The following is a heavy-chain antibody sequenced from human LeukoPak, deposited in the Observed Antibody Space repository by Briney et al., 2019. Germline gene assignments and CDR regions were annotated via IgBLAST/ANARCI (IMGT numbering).Heavy chain of an antibody. Sequence: SQTLSLTCAISGDSVSSNSAAWNWIRQSPSKGLEWLGRTYYRSKWYNDYAVSVKSRITINPDTSKNQFSLQLNSVTPEDTAVYYCARVITMVRGALYYMDVWGKGTTVTVSS. D-gene: IGHD3-10*01. CDR2: TYYRSKWYN. V-gene: IGHV6-1*01. CDR3: ARVITMVRGALYYMDV. J-gene: IGHJ6*03. CDR1: GDSVSSNSAA.